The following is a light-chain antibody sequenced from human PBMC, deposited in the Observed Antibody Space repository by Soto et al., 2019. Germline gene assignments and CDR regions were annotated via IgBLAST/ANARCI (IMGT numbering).Light chain of an antibody. J-gene: IGKJ1*01. Sequence: EIVMTPSPATLSVSPGERATLSCRASQFVSSRLAWYQQRPGQAPRLLIYGASNRATGVPDRFSGSGSGTDFTLTISRLEPEDFAVYYCQQYGSSGTFGQGTKV. CDR3: QQYGSSGT. CDR1: QFVSSR. V-gene: IGKV3-20*01. CDR2: GAS.